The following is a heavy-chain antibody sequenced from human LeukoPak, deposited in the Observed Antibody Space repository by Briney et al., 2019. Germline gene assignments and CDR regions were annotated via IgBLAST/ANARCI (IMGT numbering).Heavy chain of an antibody. V-gene: IGHV4-34*01. D-gene: IGHD2-21*02. CDR1: GFTFSGFW. Sequence: GSLRLSCAASGFTFSGFWMSWVRQAPGKGLEWIGEINHSGSTNYNPSLKSRVTISVDTSKNQFSLKLSSVTAADTAVYYCARSSYCDGDCSDWFDPWGQGTLVTVSS. CDR3: ARSSYCDGDCSDWFDP. CDR2: INHSGST. J-gene: IGHJ5*02.